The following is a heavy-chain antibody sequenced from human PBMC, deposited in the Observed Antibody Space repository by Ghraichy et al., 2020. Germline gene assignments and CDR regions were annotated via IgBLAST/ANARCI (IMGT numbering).Heavy chain of an antibody. Sequence: SETLSLTCTVSGGSIRSSSYYWGWTRQPPGKGLEWIGSINYSGNTYYNPSLKSRVTISVDTSKNQFSLKLSSVTAADTAVYYCARHVGWYGEFDYWGQGTLVTVSS. J-gene: IGHJ4*02. D-gene: IGHD3-10*01. CDR2: INYSGNT. V-gene: IGHV4-39*01. CDR3: ARHVGWYGEFDY. CDR1: GGSIRSSSYY.